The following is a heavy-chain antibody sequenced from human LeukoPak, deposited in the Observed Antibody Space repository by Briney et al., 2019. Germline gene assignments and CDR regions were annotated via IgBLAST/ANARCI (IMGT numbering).Heavy chain of an antibody. V-gene: IGHV3-21*01. CDR1: AFSFSNYN. J-gene: IGHJ6*03. D-gene: IGHD1-26*01. CDR2: ITSIGSYI. Sequence: GGSLRLSCAASAFSFSNYNMNWVRQAPGGGLEWVSSITSIGSYIYYADSVKGRFTISRDNATKSLYLQLNSLRAEDTAVYYCARDPYSGAYYEGYYYYYMDVWGKGTTVTVSS. CDR3: ARDPYSGAYYEGYYYYYMDV.